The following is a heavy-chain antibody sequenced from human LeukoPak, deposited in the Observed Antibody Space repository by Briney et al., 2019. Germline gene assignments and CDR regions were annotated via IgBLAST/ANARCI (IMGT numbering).Heavy chain of an antibody. J-gene: IGHJ4*02. CDR1: GGSISSSSYY. D-gene: IGHD6-13*01. CDR3: ASSSWYSNFDY. CDR2: IYYSGST. Sequence: SETLSLTCTVSGGSISSSSYYWGWIRQPPGKGLEWIGSIYYSGSTYYNPSLKSRVTISVDTSKNQFSLKLSSVTAADTAVYYCASSSWYSNFDYWGQGTLVTVSS. V-gene: IGHV4-39*01.